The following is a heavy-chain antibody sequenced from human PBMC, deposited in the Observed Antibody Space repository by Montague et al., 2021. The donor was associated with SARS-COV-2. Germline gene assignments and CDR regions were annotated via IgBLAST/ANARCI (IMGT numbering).Heavy chain of an antibody. J-gene: IGHJ3*01. CDR3: VRDLYCRSTACIGNAFDV. V-gene: IGHV4-59*11. CDR1: GAFITSHY. CDR2: AFSGGNS. D-gene: IGHD2-2*01. Sequence: SETLSLTCTVSGAFITSHYWSWIRQPPGKGLEWIGNAFSGGNSKYKPSLKSRVTLSVDTSKNQFSLKLTSVTTADTALYYCVRDLYCRSTACIGNAFDVWGQGTMVSVFS.